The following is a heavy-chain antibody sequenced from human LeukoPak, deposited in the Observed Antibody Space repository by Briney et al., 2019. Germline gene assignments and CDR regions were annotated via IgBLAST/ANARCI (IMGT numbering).Heavy chain of an antibody. V-gene: IGHV3-7*01. CDR1: GFTFSSYW. Sequence: PGGSLRLSCAASGFTFSSYWMSWVRQAPGKGLEWVANIKQDGSEKYYVDSVKGRFTISRDNAKNSLYLQMNSLRAGDTAVYYCAREDQPDYYDSSGYYFDYWGQGTLVTVSS. D-gene: IGHD3-22*01. J-gene: IGHJ4*02. CDR3: AREDQPDYYDSSGYYFDY. CDR2: IKQDGSEK.